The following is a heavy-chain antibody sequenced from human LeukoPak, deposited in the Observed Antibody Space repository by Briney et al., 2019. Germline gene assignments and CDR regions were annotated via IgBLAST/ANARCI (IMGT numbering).Heavy chain of an antibody. Sequence: GGSLRLSCAASGFTFSSYAMSWVRQAPGKGLEWVSGINWNGGSTGYADSVKGRFTISRDNAKNSLYLQMNSLRAEDTAVYYCAKAYYTVTLEYGGQGTLVTVSS. V-gene: IGHV3-20*04. J-gene: IGHJ4*02. CDR2: INWNGGST. D-gene: IGHD4-17*01. CDR3: AKAYYTVTLEY. CDR1: GFTFSSYA.